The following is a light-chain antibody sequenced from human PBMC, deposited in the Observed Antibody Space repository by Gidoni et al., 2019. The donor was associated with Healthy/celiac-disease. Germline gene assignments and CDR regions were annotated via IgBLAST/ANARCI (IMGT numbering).Light chain of an antibody. CDR1: QDISNY. J-gene: IGKJ4*01. CDR2: DAS. Sequence: DIQMTQSPSSLSASVGDRVTITCQASQDISNYLNWYQQTPGKAPKLLLYDASNLETGVPSRFSGSGSGTDFTFTISSLQPEDIATYYCQQYDNLPGFGGGTKVEIK. V-gene: IGKV1-33*01. CDR3: QQYDNLPG.